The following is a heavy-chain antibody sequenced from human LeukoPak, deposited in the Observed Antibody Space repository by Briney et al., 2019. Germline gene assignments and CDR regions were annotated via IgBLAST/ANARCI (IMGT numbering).Heavy chain of an antibody. D-gene: IGHD6-6*01. V-gene: IGHV3-48*04. CDR1: GITLRSYI. CDR2: ISNRNVV. Sequence: GGSLRLSCEGSGITLRSYIIHWVRQTPGKGLEWVSYISNRNVVYYADSVKGRFTISRDYTKNSLYLEINSLRAEDTAVYYCARSIEGNGLDVWGQGTTVTVSS. J-gene: IGHJ6*02. CDR3: ARSIEGNGLDV.